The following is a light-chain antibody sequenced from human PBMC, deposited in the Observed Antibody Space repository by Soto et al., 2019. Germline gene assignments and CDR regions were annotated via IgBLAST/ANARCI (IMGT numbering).Light chain of an antibody. V-gene: IGLV1-40*01. Sequence: QLVLTQPPSVSGAPGQRVTISCTGSSSNIGAGYDVHWYQQLPGTAPKLLIYGNSNRPSGVPHRFSGSKSGTSASLAITGLQAEDEADYYCQSYDSSLSGSVVFGGGTKLTVL. J-gene: IGLJ2*01. CDR1: SSNIGAGYD. CDR3: QSYDSSLSGSVV. CDR2: GNS.